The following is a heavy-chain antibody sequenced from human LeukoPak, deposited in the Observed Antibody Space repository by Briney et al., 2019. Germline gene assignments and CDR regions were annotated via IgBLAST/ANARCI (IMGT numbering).Heavy chain of an antibody. CDR1: GGSFSGYY. CDR3: AREVAAAGRVWFDP. D-gene: IGHD6-13*01. Sequence: TSETLSLTCAVYGGSFSGYYWSWIRQPPGKGLEWIGYIYYSGSTNYNPSLKSRVTISVDTSKNQFSLKLSSVTAADTAVYYCAREVAAAGRVWFDPWGQGTLVTVSS. J-gene: IGHJ5*02. V-gene: IGHV4-59*01. CDR2: IYYSGST.